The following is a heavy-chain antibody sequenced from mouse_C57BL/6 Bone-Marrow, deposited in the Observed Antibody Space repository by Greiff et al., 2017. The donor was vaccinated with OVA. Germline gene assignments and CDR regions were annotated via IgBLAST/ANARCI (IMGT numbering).Heavy chain of an antibody. Sequence: VQLQPSGAELVKPGASVKLSCKASGYTFTEYTIHWVNQRSGQGLEWIGCFYPGSCSIKYNETFKGQATLTADKSSSTVYMELRRLTSEDSAADYCARHEGGFTKGYAMDYWGQGTSVTGSA. CDR2: FYPGSCSI. J-gene: IGHJ4*01. V-gene: IGHV1-62-2*01. CDR1: GYTFTEYT. CDR3: ARHEGGFTKGYAMDY. D-gene: IGHD2-12*01.